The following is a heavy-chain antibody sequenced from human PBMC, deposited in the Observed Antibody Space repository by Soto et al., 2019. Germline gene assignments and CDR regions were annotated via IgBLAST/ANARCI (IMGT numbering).Heavy chain of an antibody. J-gene: IGHJ3*02. D-gene: IGHD3-22*01. CDR3: ARLENYYDSSGYPASDAFDI. CDR2: ISSSSSYI. V-gene: IGHV3-21*01. CDR1: GFTFSSYS. Sequence: XGCLRLSCAASGFTFSSYSMNWVRQAPGKGLEWVSSISSSSSYIYYADSVKGRFTISRDNAKNSLYLQMNSLRAEDTAVYYCARLENYYDSSGYPASDAFDIWGQGTMVTVSS.